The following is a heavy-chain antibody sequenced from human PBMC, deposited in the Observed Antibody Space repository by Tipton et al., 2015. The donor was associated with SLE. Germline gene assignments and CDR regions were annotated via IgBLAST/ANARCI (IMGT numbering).Heavy chain of an antibody. Sequence: TLSLTCTVSGGSISSYYWSWIRQPPGKGLEWIGYIYYSGSTNYNPSLKSRVTISVDTSKNQFSLKLSSVTAAATAVYYCARGPVARHYFDYWGQGTLVTVSS. D-gene: IGHD2-15*01. CDR1: GGSISSYY. CDR3: ARGPVARHYFDY. J-gene: IGHJ4*02. CDR2: IYYSGST. V-gene: IGHV4-59*01.